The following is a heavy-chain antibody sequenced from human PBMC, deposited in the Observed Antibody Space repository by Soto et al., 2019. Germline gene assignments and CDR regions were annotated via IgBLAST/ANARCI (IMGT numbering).Heavy chain of an antibody. CDR3: ARDVYGSGSYYNGIRYYYGMDV. V-gene: IGHV3-48*03. D-gene: IGHD3-10*01. J-gene: IGHJ6*02. Sequence: LRLSCAASGFTFSSYDMNWVRQAPGKGLEWVSYIISSGSSIFYGDSVKGRFTISRDNAKNSLYLQMNSLRAEDTAVYYCARDVYGSGSYYNGIRYYYGMDVWGQGTTVTVSS. CDR2: IISSGSSI. CDR1: GFTFSSYD.